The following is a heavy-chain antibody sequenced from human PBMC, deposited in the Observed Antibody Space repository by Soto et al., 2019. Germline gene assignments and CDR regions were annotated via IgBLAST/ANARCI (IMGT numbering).Heavy chain of an antibody. Sequence: QVQLQESGPGLVKPSQTLSLTCTVSGGSISRGGYYWSWIRQHPGKGLEWIGYIYYSGSTYYNPSLKSRVTISVDTSKNQFSLKLSSVTAADTAVYYCARGQSGTREFDPWGQGTLVTVSS. CDR2: IYYSGST. V-gene: IGHV4-31*03. J-gene: IGHJ5*02. CDR1: GGSISRGGYY. D-gene: IGHD1-7*01. CDR3: ARGQSGTREFDP.